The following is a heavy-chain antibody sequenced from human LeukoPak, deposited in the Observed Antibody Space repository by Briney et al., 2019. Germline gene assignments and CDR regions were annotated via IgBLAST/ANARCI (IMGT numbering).Heavy chain of an antibody. J-gene: IGHJ4*02. Sequence: SETLSLTCTVSGGSISSYCWSWIRQPPGKGLEWVGYIHYSGSTDYNPSLKSRVTISIDTSKNQFSLKLSSVTAADTAVYYCARQGVEYYYDSSVCFDYWGQGTLVTVSS. CDR1: GGSISSYC. V-gene: IGHV4-59*08. CDR2: IHYSGST. D-gene: IGHD3-22*01. CDR3: ARQGVEYYYDSSVCFDY.